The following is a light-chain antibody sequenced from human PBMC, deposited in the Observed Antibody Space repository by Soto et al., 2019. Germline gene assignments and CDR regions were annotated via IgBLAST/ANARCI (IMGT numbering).Light chain of an antibody. CDR2: DVS. CDR3: QHRYNWLIA. CDR1: QSVSIY. Sequence: EIVLTQSPGTLSLSPGERATLSCRASQSVSIYLAWYQQKPGQAPRLLIYDVSNRATGIPARFSGSGSGTDFTLTISSLEPEDFAVYYCQHRYNWLIAFGQGTRLEIK. V-gene: IGKV3-11*01. J-gene: IGKJ5*01.